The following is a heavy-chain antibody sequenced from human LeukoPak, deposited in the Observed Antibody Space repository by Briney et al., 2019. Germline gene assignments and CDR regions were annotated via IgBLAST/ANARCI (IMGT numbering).Heavy chain of an antibody. Sequence: GASVKVSCKASGYTFTSYDINWVRQATGQGLEWMGWMNPNSGNTGYAQKFQGRVTMTRNTSISTAYMELSSLRSEDTAVYYCARGFSSGYYALLYYYYGMDVWGQGTTVTVSS. V-gene: IGHV1-8*01. CDR1: GYTFTSYD. CDR3: ARGFSSGYYALLYYYYGMDV. D-gene: IGHD3-22*01. J-gene: IGHJ6*02. CDR2: MNPNSGNT.